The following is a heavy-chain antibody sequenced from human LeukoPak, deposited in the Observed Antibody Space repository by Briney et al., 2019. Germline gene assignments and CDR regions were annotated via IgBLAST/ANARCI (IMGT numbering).Heavy chain of an antibody. CDR1: SGSISSSNYY. D-gene: IGHD6-19*01. V-gene: IGHV4-39*07. CDR3: ARHVHSSGWSILNWFDP. Sequence: SETLSLTCTVSSGSISSSNYYWGWIRQPPGKGLECIGNIYYDGSTYYNPSLKSRVTISVDTSKNQFSLKLNSVTAADTAVYYCARHVHSSGWSILNWFDPWGQGTLVTVSS. CDR2: IYYDGST. J-gene: IGHJ5*02.